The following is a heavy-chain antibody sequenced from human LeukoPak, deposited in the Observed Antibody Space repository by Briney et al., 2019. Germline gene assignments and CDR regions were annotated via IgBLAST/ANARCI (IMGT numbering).Heavy chain of an antibody. CDR3: ARDRGKYCSSTSCYTYYYYYGMDV. J-gene: IGHJ6*02. Sequence: GGSLRLSCAASGFTFSSYSMNWVRQAPGKGLEWVSSISSSSYIYYADSVKGRFTISRDNAKNSLYLQMNSLRAEDTAVYYCARDRGKYCSSTSCYTYYYYYGMDVWGQGTTVTVSS. CDR2: ISSSSYI. V-gene: IGHV3-21*01. D-gene: IGHD2-2*02. CDR1: GFTFSSYS.